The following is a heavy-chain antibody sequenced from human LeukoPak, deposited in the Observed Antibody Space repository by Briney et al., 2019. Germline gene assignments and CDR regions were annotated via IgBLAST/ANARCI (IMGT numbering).Heavy chain of an antibody. CDR2: IKNDGSGT. J-gene: IGHJ4*02. Sequence: PGGSLRLSCAASGFTFSSYGMHWVRQAPGKGLVWVSRIKNDGSGTIYADSVKGRFTISRDNAKNTLYLQMNSLRAGDTAVYYCVRVAKERVGGVYYFDYWGQGTPVTVSS. V-gene: IGHV3-74*01. D-gene: IGHD3-3*01. CDR1: GFTFSSYG. CDR3: VRVAKERVGGVYYFDY.